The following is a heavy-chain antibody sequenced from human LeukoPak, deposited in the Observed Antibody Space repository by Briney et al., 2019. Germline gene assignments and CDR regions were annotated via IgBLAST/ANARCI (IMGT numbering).Heavy chain of an antibody. CDR3: ARDQGWELPNWFDP. V-gene: IGHV4-4*07. D-gene: IGHD1-26*01. J-gene: IGHJ5*02. CDR2: IYTSGST. Sequence: SETLSLTCTVSGGSISSYYWSWIRQPAGKGLEWIGRIYTSGSTNYNPSLKSRVTMSVDTSKNQFSLKLSSVTAADTAVYYCARDQGWELPNWFDPCGQGTLVTVSS. CDR1: GGSISSYY.